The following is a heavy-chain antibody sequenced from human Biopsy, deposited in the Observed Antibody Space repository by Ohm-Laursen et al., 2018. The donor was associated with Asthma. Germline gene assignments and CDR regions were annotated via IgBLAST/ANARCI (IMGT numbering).Heavy chain of an antibody. CDR1: GGSITSSSYY. V-gene: IGHV4-39*01. Sequence: SDTLSLTCTVSGGSITSSSYYWGWIRQPPGKGMEWIGSMYHSGSPYYHPSLKSRATISVDTSKNQLSPKMSSVTAADTAVYFCVRHQYSSSWSTFDYWGQGALVTVSS. J-gene: IGHJ4*02. CDR3: VRHQYSSSWSTFDY. D-gene: IGHD3-22*01. CDR2: MYHSGSP.